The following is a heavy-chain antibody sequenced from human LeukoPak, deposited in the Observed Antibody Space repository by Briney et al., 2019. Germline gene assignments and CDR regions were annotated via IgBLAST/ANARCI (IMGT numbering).Heavy chain of an antibody. Sequence: PSETLSLTCAVYGGSFSGYYWSWIRRPPGKRLEWIGEINHSGSTNYNPSLKSRVTISVDTSKNQFSLKLSSVTAADTAAYYCARGRSEDIVVVVAATDFDYWGQGTLVTVSS. V-gene: IGHV4-34*01. J-gene: IGHJ4*02. CDR2: INHSGST. D-gene: IGHD2-15*01. CDR3: ARGRSEDIVVVVAATDFDY. CDR1: GGSFSGYY.